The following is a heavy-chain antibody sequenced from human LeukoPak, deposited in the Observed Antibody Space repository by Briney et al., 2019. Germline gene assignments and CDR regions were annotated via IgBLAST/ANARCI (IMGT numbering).Heavy chain of an antibody. V-gene: IGHV4-59*01. CDR2: IYYSGST. J-gene: IGHJ4*02. Sequence: SETLSFTCTVSGGSISSYYWSWIRQPPGKGLEWIGYIYYSGSTNYNPSLKSRVTISVDTSKNQFSLKLSSVTAADTAVYYCARRLRYGYLDYWGQGTLVTVSS. CDR3: ARRLRYGYLDY. D-gene: IGHD1-14*01. CDR1: GGSISSYY.